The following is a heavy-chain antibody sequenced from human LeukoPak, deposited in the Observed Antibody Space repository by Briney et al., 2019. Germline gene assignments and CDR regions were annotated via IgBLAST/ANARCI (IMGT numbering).Heavy chain of an antibody. Sequence: PSETLSLTCTVSAASIISSDYYWTWLRHPAGKGLEWIGRIYTMGSSNYGPSLKSRATISVDTSTTQFSLKLTSVTAADTAVYYCARYRGITTARGVPSWSDPWGQGTLVTVSS. CDR3: ARYRGITTARGVPSWSDP. D-gene: IGHD3-10*01. CDR2: IYTMGSS. J-gene: IGHJ5*02. CDR1: AASIISSDYY. V-gene: IGHV4-61*02.